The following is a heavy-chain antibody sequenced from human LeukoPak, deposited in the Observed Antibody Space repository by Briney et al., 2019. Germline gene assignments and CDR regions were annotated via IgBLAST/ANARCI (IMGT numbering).Heavy chain of an antibody. CDR2: INHCGST. J-gene: IGHJ4*02. V-gene: IGHV4-34*01. D-gene: IGHD1-26*01. CDR1: GGSFSGYY. Sequence: SETLSLTCAVYGGSFSGYYWSWIRQPPGKGLEWIGEINHCGSTNYNPSLKSRVTISVDTSKNQFSLKLSSVTAADTAVYYCARGRIVGATSATGYWGQGTLVTVSS. CDR3: ARGRIVGATSATGY.